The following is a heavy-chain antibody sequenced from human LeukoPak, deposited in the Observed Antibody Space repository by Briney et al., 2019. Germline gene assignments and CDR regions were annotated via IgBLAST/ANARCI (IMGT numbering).Heavy chain of an antibody. CDR3: ARQYGRPFDY. CDR2: IYSGDSDT. Sequence: GESLKISCKGSGYTFSSSWIGWVRQMPGKGLEWMGIIYSGDSDTRYSPSFQGQVTISADESINTAYLQWSSLKATDTGIYYCARQYGRPFDYWGQGTLVTVSS. V-gene: IGHV5-51*01. J-gene: IGHJ4*02. CDR1: GYTFSSSW. D-gene: IGHD4-17*01.